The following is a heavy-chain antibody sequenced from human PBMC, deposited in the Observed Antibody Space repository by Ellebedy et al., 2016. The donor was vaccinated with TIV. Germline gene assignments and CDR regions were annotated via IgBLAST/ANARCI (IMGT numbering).Heavy chain of an antibody. D-gene: IGHD5-24*01. Sequence: SETLSLTCTVSGGSIRSSGYFWGWIRQSPGKRLEWIGNIYFSGSTYYNPSLKSRVTISVDTSKNQFSLNMSSVTAADTAIYYCARVEQRMATIKRGFDYWGQGTLVTVSS. J-gene: IGHJ4*02. V-gene: IGHV4-39*07. CDR1: GGSIRSSGYF. CDR2: IYFSGST. CDR3: ARVEQRMATIKRGFDY.